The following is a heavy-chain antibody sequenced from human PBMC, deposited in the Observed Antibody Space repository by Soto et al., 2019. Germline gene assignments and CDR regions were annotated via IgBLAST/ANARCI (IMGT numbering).Heavy chain of an antibody. J-gene: IGHJ6*02. V-gene: IGHV1-69*01. Sequence: QVQLVQSGAEVKKPGSSVKVSCKASGGTFSSYAISWVRQAPGQGLEWMGGIIPIFGTANYAQKFQGRVTITADESTRTAYMELSSLRSEDTAVYYCARDPSYYDSSSYVRYYYYYGMDVWGQGTTVTVSS. D-gene: IGHD3-22*01. CDR3: ARDPSYYDSSSYVRYYYYYGMDV. CDR2: IIPIFGTA. CDR1: GGTFSSYA.